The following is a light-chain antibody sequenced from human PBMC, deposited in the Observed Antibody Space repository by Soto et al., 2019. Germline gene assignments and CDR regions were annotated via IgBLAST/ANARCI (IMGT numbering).Light chain of an antibody. CDR2: KAS. Sequence: DIQMTQSPSTLSASVGDRVTITCRASQSISSWLAWYQQKPGKAPKLLIYKASSLESEVPSRFSGSGSGTEITLTISSLQPDDFATYYYQQYNSYSSWTFGQGTKVEIK. CDR3: QQYNSYSSWT. CDR1: QSISSW. J-gene: IGKJ1*01. V-gene: IGKV1-5*03.